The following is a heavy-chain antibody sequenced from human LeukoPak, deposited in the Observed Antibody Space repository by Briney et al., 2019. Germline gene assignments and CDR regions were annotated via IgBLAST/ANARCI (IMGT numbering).Heavy chain of an antibody. Sequence: GASVKVSCKASGYTFTAYYIHWVRQAPGQGLEWMGWINPNSGDTNYAQKFQGSVTMTRDTSISTAYMELNSLRSDDTAVYYCARGKWSDPWGQGTLVTVSS. J-gene: IGHJ5*02. CDR2: INPNSGDT. V-gene: IGHV1-2*02. CDR3: ARGKWSDP. CDR1: GYTFTAYY.